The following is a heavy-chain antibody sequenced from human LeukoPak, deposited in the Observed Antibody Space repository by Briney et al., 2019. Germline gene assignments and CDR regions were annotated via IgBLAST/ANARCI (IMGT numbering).Heavy chain of an antibody. Sequence: GASVKVSCKASGYTFTSYGISWVRQAPGQGLEWMGWISAYNGNTNYAQKLQGRVTMTTDTSTSTAYMELRSLRSDDTAVYYCAMFDSPPSIWFGELFPNEGFSPWGQGTLVTVSS. J-gene: IGHJ5*02. CDR2: ISAYNGNT. V-gene: IGHV1-18*01. CDR3: AMFDSPPSIWFGELFPNEGFSP. D-gene: IGHD3-10*01. CDR1: GYTFTSYG.